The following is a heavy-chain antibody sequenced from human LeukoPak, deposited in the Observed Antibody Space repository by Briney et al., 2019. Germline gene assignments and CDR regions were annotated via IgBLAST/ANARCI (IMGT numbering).Heavy chain of an antibody. J-gene: IGHJ4*02. CDR1: GFTFSSYS. CDR2: ISSSSSYI. V-gene: IGHV3-21*01. CDR3: ATPRYDSSGYYPYYFDY. D-gene: IGHD3-22*01. Sequence: PGGSLRLSCAASGFTFSSYSMNWVRQAPGKGLEWVSSISSSSSYIYYADSVKGRFTISRDNAKNSLYLQMNSLRAEDTAVYYCATPRYDSSGYYPYYFDYWGQGTLVTVSS.